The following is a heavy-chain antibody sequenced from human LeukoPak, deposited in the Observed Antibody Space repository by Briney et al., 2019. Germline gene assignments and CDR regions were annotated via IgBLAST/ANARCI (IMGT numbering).Heavy chain of an antibody. V-gene: IGHV1-8*03. Sequence: ASVKVSCKASGYTFTSYDINWVRQATGQGLEWMGWMNPNSGNTGYAQKFQGRVTITRNTSISTAYMELSSLRSEDTAVYYCAKEGLLDYYYYYMDVWGKGTTVTISS. CDR3: AKEGLLDYYYYYMDV. CDR1: GYTFTSYD. J-gene: IGHJ6*03. D-gene: IGHD3-3*02. CDR2: MNPNSGNT.